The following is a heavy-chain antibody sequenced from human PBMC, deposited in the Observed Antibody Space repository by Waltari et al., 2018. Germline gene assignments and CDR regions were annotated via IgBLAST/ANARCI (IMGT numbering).Heavy chain of an antibody. D-gene: IGHD3-10*01. CDR3: ARIPGYSGSGRYTLDY. CDR1: GFSLSNTRLG. Sequence: QVTLKESGPVLVKPTEPPPLTCTVSGFSLSNTRLGVSWIRQPPAKALEWLAHIFSNDEKSYSTSLKSRLTISKDTSKSQVVLTMTNMDPVDTATYYCARIPGYSGSGRYTLDYWGQGTLVTVSS. J-gene: IGHJ4*02. CDR2: IFSNDEK. V-gene: IGHV2-26*01.